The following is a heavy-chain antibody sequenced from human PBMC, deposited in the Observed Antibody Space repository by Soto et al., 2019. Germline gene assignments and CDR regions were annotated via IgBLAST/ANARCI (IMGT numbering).Heavy chain of an antibody. V-gene: IGHV4-59*01. D-gene: IGHD3-10*01. J-gene: IGHJ3*02. CDR1: GGSISSYY. Sequence: PSETLSLTCTVSGGSISSYYWSWIRQPPGKGLEWIGYIYYSGSTNNNPSLKSRVTISVDTSKNQFSLKLSSVTAADTAVYYCARWYYYGSGTRTHAFDIWGQGTMVTVSS. CDR3: ARWYYYGSGTRTHAFDI. CDR2: IYYSGST.